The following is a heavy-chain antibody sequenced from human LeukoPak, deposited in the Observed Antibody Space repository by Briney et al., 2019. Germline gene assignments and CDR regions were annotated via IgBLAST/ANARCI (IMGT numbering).Heavy chain of an antibody. D-gene: IGHD2-15*01. Sequence: SGPTLVNPRQTLRRTCTFSGFSFSSGGVGVGWIRQPPGKALGWLGVIYENDEKLYSSSLQNRLTITKDTSRNQVVLTMANMDPVDTATYYCAHRHRGVASDIWGQGTMVTVPS. J-gene: IGHJ3*02. V-gene: IGHV2-5*01. CDR2: IYENDEK. CDR3: AHRHRGVASDI. CDR1: GFSFSSGGVG.